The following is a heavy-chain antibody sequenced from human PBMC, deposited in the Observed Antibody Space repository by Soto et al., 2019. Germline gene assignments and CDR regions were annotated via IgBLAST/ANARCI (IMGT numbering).Heavy chain of an antibody. J-gene: IGHJ1*01. CDR3: ARVGSRDAYNYVLDQ. D-gene: IGHD5-18*01. V-gene: IGHV1-69*06. Sequence: QVQVVQSGAEVKKPGSSVKISCKASGRIFSSFPTSWVRQVPGQGLEWMGGVISASGSVTYAPKFQGRVTMTAVNSACIGYMELTSLTSEDTAISYCARVGSRDAYNYVLDQWGPGTMVTVSS. CDR2: VISASGSV. CDR1: GRIFSSFP.